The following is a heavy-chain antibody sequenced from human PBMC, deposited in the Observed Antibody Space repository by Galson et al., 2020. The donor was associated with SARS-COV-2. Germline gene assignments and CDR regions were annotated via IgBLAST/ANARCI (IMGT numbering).Heavy chain of an antibody. J-gene: IGHJ4*02. CDR3: VSLLVTSGRYSDDY. D-gene: IGHD3-10*01. V-gene: IGHV5-10-1*01. CDR2: IDPRDSYS. CDR1: GYSFSNYW. Sequence: HGESLKISCKGSGYSFSNYWISWVRQTPGKGLEWMGRIDPRDSYSKYSPSFQGHVTMSADKSISTAYLQWSSLKASDTAIYYCVSLLVTSGRYSDDYWGQGTLVTVSS.